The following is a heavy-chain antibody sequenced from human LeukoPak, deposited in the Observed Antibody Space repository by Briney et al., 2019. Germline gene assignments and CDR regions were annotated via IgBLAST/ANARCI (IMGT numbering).Heavy chain of an antibody. CDR3: AAMAYYYYMDV. V-gene: IGHV1-58*02. J-gene: IGHJ6*03. D-gene: IGHD5-24*01. Sequence: GASVKVSCKASGFTFRTSAIQWMRQARGQRPEWIGWIVVGTGNTTYAQRFQDRVTITRDMSTNTAYMELSALRSEDTAVHYCAAMAYYYYMDVWGEGTTVTVSS. CDR1: GFTFRTSA. CDR2: IVVGTGNT.